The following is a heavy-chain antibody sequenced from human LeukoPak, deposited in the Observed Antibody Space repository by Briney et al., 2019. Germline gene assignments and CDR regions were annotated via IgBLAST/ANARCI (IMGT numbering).Heavy chain of an antibody. V-gene: IGHV1-46*01. CDR3: ARGPKDLYYMDV. CDR1: GYTFTSYY. Sequence: GASVKVSCKASGYTFTSYYIHWVRQAPGQGLEWMGIIDPSGGSTTYAQKFQGRVTMTRDMSTSTVYMELSSLRSEDTAVYYCARGPKDLYYMDVWGKGTTVTVSS. J-gene: IGHJ6*03. CDR2: IDPSGGST. D-gene: IGHD3-3*01.